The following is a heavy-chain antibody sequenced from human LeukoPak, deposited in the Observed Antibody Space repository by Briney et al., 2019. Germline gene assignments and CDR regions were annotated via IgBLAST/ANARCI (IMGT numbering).Heavy chain of an antibody. J-gene: IGHJ5*02. V-gene: IGHV4-59*01. CDR3: ARVVFRNWFDP. D-gene: IGHD5/OR15-5a*01. CDR1: GGSISSYY. Sequence: SETLSLTCTVPGGSISSYYWSWIRQPPGKGPEWIGYIYYSGSTNYNPSLKSRVTISVDTSKNQFSLKLSSVTAADTAVYYCARVVFRNWFDPWGQGTLVTVSS. CDR2: IYYSGST.